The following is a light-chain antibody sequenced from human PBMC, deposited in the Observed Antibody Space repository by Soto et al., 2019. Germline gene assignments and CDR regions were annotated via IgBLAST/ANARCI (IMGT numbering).Light chain of an antibody. CDR3: SSYTSSNTLEV. J-gene: IGLJ1*01. V-gene: IGLV2-14*01. Sequence: QSVLIQPASVSVSPGQSITISCTGTSRDVGGSNYVSWYQHHPHRAPRLLIYVVSYRPSGVSSRFSGSKSGNTASLTISGLQAEDEADYYCSSYTSSNTLEVFGVGTKVTVL. CDR2: VVS. CDR1: SRDVGGSNY.